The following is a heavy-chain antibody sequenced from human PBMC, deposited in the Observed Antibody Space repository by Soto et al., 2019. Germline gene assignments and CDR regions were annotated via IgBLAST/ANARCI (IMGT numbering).Heavy chain of an antibody. CDR3: AKDMKWGGMTTIHYFDS. V-gene: IGHV3-9*01. J-gene: IGHJ4*02. D-gene: IGHD4-17*01. CDR2: ISANGDTI. CDR1: GFTVDDYA. Sequence: EVQLVESGGGLEQPGRSLRLSCVASGFTVDDYAMHWVRQAPGKGLEWVSGISANGDTIDYADSVKGRFTISRDNAXSXXFLQMSSLRPEDTALYYCAKDMKWGGMTTIHYFDSWGQGTQVTVSS.